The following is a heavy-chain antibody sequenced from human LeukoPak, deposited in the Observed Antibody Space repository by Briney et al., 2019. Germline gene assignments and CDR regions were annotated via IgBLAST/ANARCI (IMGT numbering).Heavy chain of an antibody. CDR1: GFTFSSYW. CDR3: ARGTSGWGFDL. D-gene: IGHD6-19*01. J-gene: IGHJ5*02. Sequence: PGGSLRLSCAASGFTFSSYWMHWVRQTPGNGLVWVSRINGDGRSTSYADSAKGRFTISRDNAKNTLYLQMNSLRAEDTAVYYCARGTSGWGFDLWGQGTLVTVSS. V-gene: IGHV3-74*01. CDR2: INGDGRST.